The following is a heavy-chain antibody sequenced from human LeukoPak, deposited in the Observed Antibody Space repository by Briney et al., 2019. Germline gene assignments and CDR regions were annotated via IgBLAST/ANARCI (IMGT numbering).Heavy chain of an antibody. Sequence: GGSLRLSCAASGFTFSNYGMHWVRQAPGKGLEWVAVIWYDGGYKYNTDSVKGRFTISRDNSKNTLYLQMNSLRAEDTSVYYCTIRWGQWLVGDYWGQGTLVTVSS. J-gene: IGHJ4*02. D-gene: IGHD6-19*01. CDR3: TIRWGQWLVGDY. CDR2: IWYDGGYK. CDR1: GFTFSNYG. V-gene: IGHV3-33*01.